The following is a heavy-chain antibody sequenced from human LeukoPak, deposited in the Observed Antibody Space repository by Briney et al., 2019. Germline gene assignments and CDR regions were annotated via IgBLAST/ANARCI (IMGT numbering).Heavy chain of an antibody. CDR2: ISYDGSNK. CDR3: AKVGMTTVTSDAFDI. CDR1: GFTFSNYG. V-gene: IGHV3-30*18. D-gene: IGHD4-17*01. Sequence: GGSLRLSCAASGFTFSNYGMHWVRQAPGKGLEWVAVISYDGSNKYYADSVKGRFTISRDNSKNTLYLQMNSLRAEDTAVYYCAKVGMTTVTSDAFDIWGQGTMVTVSS. J-gene: IGHJ3*02.